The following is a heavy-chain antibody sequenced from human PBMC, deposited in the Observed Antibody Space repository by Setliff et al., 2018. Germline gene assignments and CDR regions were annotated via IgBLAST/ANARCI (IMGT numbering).Heavy chain of an antibody. D-gene: IGHD3-16*02. CDR3: ARGQEEISDYIWTTFRYQIDY. V-gene: IGHV4-38-2*02. Sequence: PSETLSLTCSVSDFSINSGYYWGWIRQSPGEGLEWIGSIYRNGNTYYNPSLKSRVTISVDTSKNQFSLKLSSVTAADTAVYFCARGQEEISDYIWTTFRYQIDYWGQGTLVTVSS. CDR1: DFSINSGYY. CDR2: IYRNGNT. J-gene: IGHJ4*02.